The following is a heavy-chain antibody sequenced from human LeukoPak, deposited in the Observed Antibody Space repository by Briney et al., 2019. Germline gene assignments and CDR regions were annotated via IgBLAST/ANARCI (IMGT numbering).Heavy chain of an antibody. Sequence: GESLQISCKGSGYSFNNYWIGWGRQMPGKGLEWMGIMYPGDSETRYSPSFQGQVTISADKSISTAYLQWSSLKASDTALYYCARRSTRDAFDIWGQGTMVTVSS. J-gene: IGHJ3*02. CDR2: MYPGDSET. D-gene: IGHD2-2*01. V-gene: IGHV5-51*01. CDR3: ARRSTRDAFDI. CDR1: GYSFNNYW.